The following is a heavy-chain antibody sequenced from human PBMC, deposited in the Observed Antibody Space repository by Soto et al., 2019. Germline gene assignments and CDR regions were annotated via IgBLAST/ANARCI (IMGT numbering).Heavy chain of an antibody. CDR2: INGGNGHT. D-gene: IGHD1-1*01. CDR1: GYTFSTYA. J-gene: IGHJ6*02. Sequence: ASVKVSCKASGYTFSTYALHWVRQAPGQGLEWMGWINGGNGHTRYSQKFKDRVTISRDTPASTAYMELSGLRSEDTAVYYCARGKGMEENYYYYGMDVWGHGTTVTVS. V-gene: IGHV1-3*01. CDR3: ARGKGMEENYYYYGMDV.